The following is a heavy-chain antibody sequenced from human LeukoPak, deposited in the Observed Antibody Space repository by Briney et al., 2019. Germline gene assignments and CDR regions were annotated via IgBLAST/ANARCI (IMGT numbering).Heavy chain of an antibody. CDR3: HAYDIVVVPPAITPPNAFDI. CDR2: ISGSGGST. D-gene: IGHD2-2*02. CDR1: GFTFSSYA. V-gene: IGHV3-23*01. Sequence: GGSLRLSCVASGFTFSSYATSWVRQAPGKGLERVSAISGSGGSTYYADSVKGRFTISRGNSKNTLYLQMNSLRAEDTAVYYCHAYDIVVVPPAITPPNAFDIWGQGTMVTVSS. J-gene: IGHJ3*02.